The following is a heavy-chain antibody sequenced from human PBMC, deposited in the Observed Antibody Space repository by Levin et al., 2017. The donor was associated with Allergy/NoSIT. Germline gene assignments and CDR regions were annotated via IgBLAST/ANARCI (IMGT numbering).Heavy chain of an antibody. D-gene: IGHD3-10*01. V-gene: IGHV3-53*01. CDR2: IYSGGST. CDR3: ARGSGSLTWFDP. CDR1: GFTVSSNY. J-gene: IGHJ5*02. Sequence: PSETLSLTCAASGFTVSSNYMSWVRQAPGKGLEWVSVIYSGGSTYYADSVKGRFTIPRDNSKNTLYLQMNSLRAEDPAVYYCARGSGSLTWFDPWGQGTLVTVSS.